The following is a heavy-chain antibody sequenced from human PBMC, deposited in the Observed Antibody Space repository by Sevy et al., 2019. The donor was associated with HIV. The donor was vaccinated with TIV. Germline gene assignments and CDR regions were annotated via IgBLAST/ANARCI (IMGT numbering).Heavy chain of an antibody. V-gene: IGHV6-1*01. Sequence: KQSQTLSLTCAISGDSVSSNSAAWNWIRQSPSRGLEWLGRTYYRSKWYNDYAVSVKSRITINPETSKNQFSLQLNSVTPEETAVYYCARAYRGGYCSGGSCYGGWYYYGMDVWGQGTTVTVSS. J-gene: IGHJ6*02. D-gene: IGHD2-15*01. CDR3: ARAYRGGYCSGGSCYGGWYYYGMDV. CDR2: TYYRSKWYN. CDR1: GDSVSSNSAA.